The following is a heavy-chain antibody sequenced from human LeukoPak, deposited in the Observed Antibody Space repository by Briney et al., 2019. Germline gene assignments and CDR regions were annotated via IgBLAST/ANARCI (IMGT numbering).Heavy chain of an antibody. D-gene: IGHD4-23*01. Sequence: SETLSLTCTVSGGSISRYYWSWIRQPSGKGLEWIGYIYYSGSTNYNPSLKSRVTISIDTSKNQFSLKLSSVTAADTAVYYCASHGTPNSYFDNWGQGILVTVSS. J-gene: IGHJ4*02. CDR3: ASHGTPNSYFDN. CDR1: GGSISRYY. CDR2: IYYSGST. V-gene: IGHV4-59*08.